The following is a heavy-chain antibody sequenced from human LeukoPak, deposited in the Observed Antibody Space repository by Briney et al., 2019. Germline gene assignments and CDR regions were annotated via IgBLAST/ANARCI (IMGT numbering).Heavy chain of an antibody. J-gene: IGHJ6*01. CDR1: GGSISSSSYY. CDR3: ASIYDILTGYYPPYYGMDV. Sequence: SETLSLTCTVSGGSISSSSYYWGWIRQPPGKGLEWIGSIYYSGSTYYNPSLKSRVTISVDTSKNQFSLKLSSVTAADTAVYYCASIYDILTGYYPPYYGMDVWGQGTTVTVSS. D-gene: IGHD3-9*01. V-gene: IGHV4-39*07. CDR2: IYYSGST.